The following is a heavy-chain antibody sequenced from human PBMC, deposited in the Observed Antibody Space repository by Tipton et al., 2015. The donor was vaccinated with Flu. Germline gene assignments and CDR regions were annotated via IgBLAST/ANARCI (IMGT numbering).Heavy chain of an antibody. CDR3: AKHLGRGYYHNSGRRWFDP. D-gene: IGHD3-22*01. CDR2: IHRTGSP. Sequence: GLVKPSETLSLTCIVSGDSIGSDYYWGWIRQPPGKGLEWIGNIHRTGSPYYNPSLSSRVTMSLARSKNQFSLKLSSVTVTDTAIYYCAKHLGRGYYHNSGRRWFDPWGQGTLVTVSS. J-gene: IGHJ5*02. V-gene: IGHV4-38-2*02. CDR1: GDSIGSDYY.